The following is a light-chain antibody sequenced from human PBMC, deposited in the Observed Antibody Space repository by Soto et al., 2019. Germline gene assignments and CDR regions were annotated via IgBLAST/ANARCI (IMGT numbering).Light chain of an antibody. Sequence: SYELTQPPSVSVAPGQTARIACGGDNIGSKSVHWYQQRPGQAPVLVVYDDKDRPSGIPERFSGSNSGNTATLTISRVEAGDEADYYCQVCDGSDIDLPIFGGGTKVTVL. CDR2: DDK. CDR3: QVCDGSDIDLPI. CDR1: NIGSKS. V-gene: IGLV3-21*02. J-gene: IGLJ2*01.